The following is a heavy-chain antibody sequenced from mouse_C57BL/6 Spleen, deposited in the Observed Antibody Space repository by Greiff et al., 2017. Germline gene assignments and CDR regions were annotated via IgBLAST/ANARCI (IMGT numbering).Heavy chain of an antibody. J-gene: IGHJ1*03. D-gene: IGHD1-1*01. V-gene: IGHV1-63*01. CDR2: IYPGGGYT. Sequence: QVQLKQSGAELVRPGTSVKMSCKASGYTFTNYWIGWAKQRPGHGLEWIGDIYPGGGYTNYNEKFKGKATLTADTSSSTAYMQFSSLTSEDSAIYDCARGGTVVATWWYFDVWGTGTTVTVSS. CDR1: GYTFTNYW. CDR3: ARGGTVVATWWYFDV.